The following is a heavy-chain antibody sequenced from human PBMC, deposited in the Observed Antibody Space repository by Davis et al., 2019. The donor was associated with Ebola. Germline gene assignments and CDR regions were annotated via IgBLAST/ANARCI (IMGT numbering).Heavy chain of an antibody. CDR1: GYSFTSYW. J-gene: IGHJ4*02. Sequence: GGSLRLSCKGSGYSFTSYWIGWVRQMSGKGLEWMGIIYPGDSDTRYSPSFQGQVTISADKSISTAYLQWSSLKASDTAMYYCARRVAAARWYFDYWGQGTLVTVSS. CDR3: ARRVAAARWYFDY. V-gene: IGHV5-51*01. CDR2: IYPGDSDT. D-gene: IGHD6-13*01.